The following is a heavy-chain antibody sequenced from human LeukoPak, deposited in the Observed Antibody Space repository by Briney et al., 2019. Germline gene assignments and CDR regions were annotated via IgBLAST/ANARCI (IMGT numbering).Heavy chain of an antibody. D-gene: IGHD2-15*01. Sequence: SETLSLTCTVSGGSISSGGYYWSWIRQHSGRGLEWIGYIYYSGSTYFNPSLKSRVTISVDTSKNQFSLKLSSVTAADTAVYYCARVDHGGSLLFDYWGQGTLVTVSS. CDR2: IYYSGST. J-gene: IGHJ4*02. V-gene: IGHV4-31*03. CDR1: GGSISSGGYY. CDR3: ARVDHGGSLLFDY.